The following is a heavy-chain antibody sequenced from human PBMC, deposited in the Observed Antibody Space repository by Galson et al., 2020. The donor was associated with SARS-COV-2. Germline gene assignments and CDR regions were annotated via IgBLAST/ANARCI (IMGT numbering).Heavy chain of an antibody. J-gene: IGHJ2*01. Sequence: GGSLRLSCAASASTFTSYSLSWVRQAPGKGLEWDSTIRGPGTPTYYTDSVTGRFTISRDNSKNPLWLQMNSLGDEDTAMYYRAREGRWFGGYWYFDVWGRGTLVTVSS. D-gene: IGHD3-10*01. V-gene: IGHV3-23*01. CDR1: ASTFTSYS. CDR2: IRGPGTPT. CDR3: AREGRWFGGYWYFDV.